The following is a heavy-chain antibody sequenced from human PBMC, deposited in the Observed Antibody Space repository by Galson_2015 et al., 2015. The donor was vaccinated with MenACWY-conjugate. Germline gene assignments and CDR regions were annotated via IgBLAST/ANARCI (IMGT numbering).Heavy chain of an antibody. CDR3: ARSYYDGSGSYYGWYFDL. CDR1: GFTFRRND. CDR2: IGPSGDT. D-gene: IGHD3-10*01. J-gene: IGHJ2*01. V-gene: IGHV3-13*04. Sequence: SLRLSCAASGFTFRRNDMHWVRQGIGKGLEWVSAIGPSGDTYYPGSVKGRFTISRENARNSLYLQMISLRAGDTAVYYCARSYYDGSGSYYGWYFDLWGRGTLVTVSS.